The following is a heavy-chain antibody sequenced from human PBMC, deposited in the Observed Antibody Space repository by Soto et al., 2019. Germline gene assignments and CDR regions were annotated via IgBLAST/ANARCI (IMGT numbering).Heavy chain of an antibody. CDR1: GFTFTSDS. J-gene: IGHJ4*02. D-gene: IGHD6-19*01. V-gene: IGHV3-21*06. CDR2: ISSHGRDI. Sequence: GGSLRLSCEASGFTFTSDSMTWVRQAPGKGLEWVSSISSHGRDIFYADSVKGRFTISRDNAKDSLHLQMNSLTGEDSAVYYCARGAALAGKLDLWGQGTLVTVS. CDR3: ARGAALAGKLDL.